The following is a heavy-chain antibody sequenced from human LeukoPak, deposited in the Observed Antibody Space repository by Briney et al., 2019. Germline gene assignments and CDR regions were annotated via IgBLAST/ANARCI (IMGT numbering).Heavy chain of an antibody. CDR3: ARRSKTTVVTLYYYGMDV. J-gene: IGHJ6*02. CDR1: GYTFTSYG. V-gene: IGHV1-18*01. Sequence: ASVKVSCKASGYTFTSYGISWVRQAPGQGLERMGWISAYNGNTNYAQKLQGRVTMTTDTSTSTAYMELRSLRSDDTAVYYCARRSKTTVVTLYYYGMDVWGQGTTVTVSS. D-gene: IGHD4-23*01. CDR2: ISAYNGNT.